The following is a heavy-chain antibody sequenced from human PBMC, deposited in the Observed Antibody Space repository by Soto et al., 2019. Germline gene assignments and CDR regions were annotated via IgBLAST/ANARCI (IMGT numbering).Heavy chain of an antibody. V-gene: IGHV4-30-4*08. D-gene: IGHD6-13*01. CDR3: ARERPDGSRLDP. CDR1: GGSISSYY. J-gene: IGHJ5*02. Sequence: SETLSLTCTVSGGSISSYYWSWIRQPPGKGLEWIGYIYYSGSTYYNPSLKSRVTISVDTSKNQFSLKLSSVTAADTAVYYCARERPDGSRLDPWGQGTLVTVYS. CDR2: IYYSGST.